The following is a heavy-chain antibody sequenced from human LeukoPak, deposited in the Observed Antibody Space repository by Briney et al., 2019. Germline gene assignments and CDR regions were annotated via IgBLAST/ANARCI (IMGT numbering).Heavy chain of an antibody. CDR2: INSDGDTA. CDR1: GFTLSSYW. J-gene: IGHJ3*02. V-gene: IGHV3-74*01. Sequence: GGSLRLSCAASGFTLSSYWMHWVRQAPGKGLVWVSHINSDGDTANYADSVEGRFTISRDNAKNTLYLQMNSLRVEDTAVYYCARGRAMFRGLIQGTFDIWGQGTTVTVSS. CDR3: ARGRAMFRGLIQGTFDI. D-gene: IGHD3-10*01.